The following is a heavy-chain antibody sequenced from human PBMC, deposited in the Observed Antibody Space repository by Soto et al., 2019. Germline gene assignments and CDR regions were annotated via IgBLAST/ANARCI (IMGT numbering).Heavy chain of an antibody. CDR1: IYGFLTYG. CDR2: INPNSGDT. Sequence: ASVKVSCKASIYGFLTYGFSWVRQAPGQGLEWMGWINPNSGDTNYTQKFQGWVTMTRDTSISTAYMELSRLRSDDTAVYYCATSRISIAVAGETEYYFDYWGQGTLVTVSS. CDR3: ATSRISIAVAGETEYYFDY. D-gene: IGHD6-19*01. V-gene: IGHV1-2*04. J-gene: IGHJ4*02.